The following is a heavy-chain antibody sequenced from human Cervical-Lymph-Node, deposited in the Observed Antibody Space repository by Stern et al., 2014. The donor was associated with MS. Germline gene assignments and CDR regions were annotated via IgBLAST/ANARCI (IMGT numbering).Heavy chain of an antibody. CDR3: ASRTLTFPYYFDS. CDR1: GGSILRTDW. CDR2: VYHSGYA. Sequence: VQLEESGPGLVKPSGTLSLTCAVSGGSILRTDWWSWVRQPPGKGLEWIGEVYHSGYANYNPSPNSRVPISVDQSKNQFSLNLASVTAADTALYYCASRTLTFPYYFDSWGQGTLVTVSS. D-gene: IGHD3-9*01. J-gene: IGHJ4*02. V-gene: IGHV4-4*02.